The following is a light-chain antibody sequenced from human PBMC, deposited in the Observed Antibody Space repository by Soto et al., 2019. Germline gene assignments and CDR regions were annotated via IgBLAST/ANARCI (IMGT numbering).Light chain of an antibody. CDR3: QQYYSYPRT. CDR1: QSVGSN. CDR2: GAS. V-gene: IGKV3-15*01. Sequence: EMVMTQSPATLSVSPGERATLSCRASQSVGSNLAWYQQKTGQAPRRLIYGASTRATDIPARFSGSGSGTEFSLTINSLQSEDVATYYCQQYYSYPRTFGGGTKVEIK. J-gene: IGKJ4*01.